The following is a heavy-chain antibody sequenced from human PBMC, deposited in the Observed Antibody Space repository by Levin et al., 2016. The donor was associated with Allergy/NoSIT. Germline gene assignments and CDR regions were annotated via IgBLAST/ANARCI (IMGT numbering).Heavy chain of an antibody. D-gene: IGHD2-2*01. V-gene: IGHV3-7*01. CDR1: GFTFSSYW. CDR2: IKQDGSEK. Sequence: GESLKISCAASGFTFSSYWMSWVRQAPGKGLEWVANIKQDGSEKYYVDSVKGRFTISRDNAKNSLYLQMNSLRAEDTAVYYCARDRCTSCYAARGLDYWGQGTLVTVSS. CDR3: ARDRCTSCYAARGLDY. J-gene: IGHJ4*02.